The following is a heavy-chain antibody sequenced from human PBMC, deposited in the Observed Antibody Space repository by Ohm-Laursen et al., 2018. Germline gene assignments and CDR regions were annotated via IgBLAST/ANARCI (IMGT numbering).Heavy chain of an antibody. CDR2: ISYDGSNE. J-gene: IGHJ4*02. Sequence: SLRLSCSASGFTFSAYGMHWVRQAPGKGLEWVAVISYDGSNEYYADSVKGRFTISRDNSKNTLYLQMNSLRAEDTAVCYCAKKTQGVGHFWTCDYWGQGTLVTVAS. V-gene: IGHV3-30*18. CDR1: GFTFSAYG. CDR3: AKKTQGVGHFWTCDY. D-gene: IGHD3-3*02.